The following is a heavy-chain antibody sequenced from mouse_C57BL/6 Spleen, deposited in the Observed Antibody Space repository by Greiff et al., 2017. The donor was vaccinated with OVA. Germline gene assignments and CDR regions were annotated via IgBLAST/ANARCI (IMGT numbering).Heavy chain of an antibody. D-gene: IGHD2-1*01. CDR3: ARGGDYGNSYAMDY. J-gene: IGHJ4*01. CDR2: IYPGSGST. Sequence: QVQLQQSGAELVKPGASVKMSCKASGYTFTSYWITWVKQRPGQGLEWIGDIYPGSGSTNYNEKFKSKATLTVDTSSSTAYMQLSSLTSEDSAVYYCARGGDYGNSYAMDYWGQGTSVTVSS. CDR1: GYTFTSYW. V-gene: IGHV1-55*01.